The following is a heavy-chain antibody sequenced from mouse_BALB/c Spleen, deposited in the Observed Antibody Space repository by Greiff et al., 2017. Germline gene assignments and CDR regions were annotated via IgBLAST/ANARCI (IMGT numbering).Heavy chain of an antibody. V-gene: IGHV1-4*02. J-gene: IGHJ4*01. CDR1: GYTFTSYT. CDR3: ARRGITSATGAMDY. Sequence: QVQLQQSAAELARPGASVKMSCKASGYTFTSYTMHWVKQRPGQGLEWIGYINPSSGYTEYNQKFKDKTTLTADKSSSTDYMQLSSLTSEDSAVYYCARRGITSATGAMDYWGQGTSVTVSS. D-gene: IGHD1-2*01. CDR2: INPSSGYT.